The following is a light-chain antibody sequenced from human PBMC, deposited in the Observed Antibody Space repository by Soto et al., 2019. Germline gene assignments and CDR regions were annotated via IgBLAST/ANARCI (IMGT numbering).Light chain of an antibody. J-gene: IGLJ1*01. CDR1: SSDVGSYNL. CDR3: CSYAGSSSSYV. V-gene: IGLV2-23*02. Sequence: QSVLTQPASVSGSPGQSITISCTGTSSDVGSYNLVSWYQQHPGKAPKLMIYEVSKRPSGVSNRFSGSKSGNTASLTISWLQAEDEAVYYCCSYAGSSSSYVFGTGTKVTVL. CDR2: EVS.